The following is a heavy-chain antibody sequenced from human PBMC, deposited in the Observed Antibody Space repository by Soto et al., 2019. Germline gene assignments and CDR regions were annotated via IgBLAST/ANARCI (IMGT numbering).Heavy chain of an antibody. V-gene: IGHV4-31*03. CDR1: GASINSGGYY. J-gene: IGHJ4*02. D-gene: IGHD3-16*01. CDR3: AGGDAWGVPLAY. Sequence: PSETLSLTCTVSGASINSGGYYWNWVRLLPGRGLDWIGYIYFTGNTYYNPSLESRVTISLDTPPNQFSLELNSVSAADPAVDYGAGGDAWGVPLAYWGQGALGTVSS. CDR2: IYFTGNT.